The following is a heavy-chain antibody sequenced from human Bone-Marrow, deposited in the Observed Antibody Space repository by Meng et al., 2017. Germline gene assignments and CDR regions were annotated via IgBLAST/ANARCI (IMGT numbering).Heavy chain of an antibody. D-gene: IGHD3-3*01. J-gene: IGHJ4*02. Sequence: QVQLQDSGSGLVKPAGTRSLIWSLSGGSISSSNWWKWVRQSPGKGLEWIGEIYHSGSTNYNPSLESRVTISVDKSKNQFSLKLSSVTAADTALYYCARRITIFGDLITDYFDYWGQGTLVTVSS. CDR2: IYHSGST. CDR1: GGSISSSNW. CDR3: ARRITIFGDLITDYFDY. V-gene: IGHV4-4*02.